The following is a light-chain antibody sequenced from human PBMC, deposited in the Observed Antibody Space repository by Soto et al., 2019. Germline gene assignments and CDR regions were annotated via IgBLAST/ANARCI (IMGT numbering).Light chain of an antibody. Sequence: IVMTQSPDSLAVSLGERATINCKSSQSVLYNSNNKNYLAWYQQKAGKPPKLLIYWASTRESGVPGRFSGSGSGTDFTLTISSLQAEDVAVYYCQQYYNTPWTFGQGTKVEIK. V-gene: IGKV4-1*01. CDR2: WAS. CDR3: QQYYNTPWT. J-gene: IGKJ1*01. CDR1: QSVLYNSNNKNY.